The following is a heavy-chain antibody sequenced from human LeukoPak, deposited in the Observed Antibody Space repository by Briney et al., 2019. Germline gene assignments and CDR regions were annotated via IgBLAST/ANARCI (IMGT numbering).Heavy chain of an antibody. CDR2: ISTYSDDT. V-gene: IGHV1-18*01. CDR1: GYTFTRYG. CDR3: AKPLTIAAFDS. J-gene: IGHJ4*02. D-gene: IGHD2-21*01. Sequence: ASVKVSCKASGYTFTRYGISWVRQAPGQGLEWMGWISTYSDDTNYAQKFQGRVTMTTDTSTTTAYMELRSLRSDDTAVYYCAKPLTIAAFDSWGQGTLVTVSA.